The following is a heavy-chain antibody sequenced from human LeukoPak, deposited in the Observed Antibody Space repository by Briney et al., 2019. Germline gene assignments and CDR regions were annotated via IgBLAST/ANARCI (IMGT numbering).Heavy chain of an antibody. D-gene: IGHD3-10*01. CDR2: ISSSSSYI. CDR3: AREDRGSEGFDP. V-gene: IGHV3-21*01. CDR1: GFTFSSYS. Sequence: GESLRLSCAASGFTFSSYSMNWVRQAPGKGLEWVSSISSSSSYIYYADSVKGRFTISRDNAKNSLYLQMNSLRAEDTAVYYCAREDRGSEGFDPWGQRTLVTVSS. J-gene: IGHJ5*02.